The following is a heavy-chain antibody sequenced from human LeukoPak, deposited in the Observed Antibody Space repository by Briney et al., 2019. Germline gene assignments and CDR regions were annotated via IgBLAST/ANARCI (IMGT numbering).Heavy chain of an antibody. CDR2: ISGSSGST. V-gene: IGHV3-23*01. D-gene: IGHD3-10*01. J-gene: IGHJ4*02. Sequence: GGSLRLSCAASGFTISSYVMSWVRQAPGKGLEWVSIISGSSGSTYYADSVKGRFTISRDNSKNTLYLQMNSLRAEDTAVYYCATGVGGLLPNFDYWGQGTLVTVSS. CDR1: GFTISSYV. CDR3: ATGVGGLLPNFDY.